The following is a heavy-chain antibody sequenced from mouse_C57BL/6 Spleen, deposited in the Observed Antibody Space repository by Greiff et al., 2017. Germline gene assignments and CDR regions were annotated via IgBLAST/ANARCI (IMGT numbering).Heavy chain of an antibody. Sequence: QVQLQQPGAELVKPGASVKLSCKASGYTFTSYWMHWVKQRPGQGLEWIGMIHPNSGSTNYNEKFKSKATLTVDKSSSTAYMQLSSLTSEDSAVYYCATGSSGYVWFAYWGQGTLVTVSA. J-gene: IGHJ3*01. CDR3: ATGSSGYVWFAY. CDR2: IHPNSGST. V-gene: IGHV1-64*01. D-gene: IGHD3-2*02. CDR1: GYTFTSYW.